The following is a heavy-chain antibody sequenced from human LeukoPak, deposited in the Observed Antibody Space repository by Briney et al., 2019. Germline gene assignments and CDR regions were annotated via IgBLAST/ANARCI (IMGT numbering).Heavy chain of an antibody. V-gene: IGHV1-69*05. Sequence: GASVKVSCKASGGTLSSYAISWVRQAPGQGLEWMGRIIPIFGTANYAQKFQGRVTITTDESTSTAYMELSSLRSEDTAVYYCASGYDYEDDYWGQGTLVTVSS. D-gene: IGHD4-17*01. CDR1: GGTLSSYA. J-gene: IGHJ4*02. CDR2: IIPIFGTA. CDR3: ASGYDYEDDY.